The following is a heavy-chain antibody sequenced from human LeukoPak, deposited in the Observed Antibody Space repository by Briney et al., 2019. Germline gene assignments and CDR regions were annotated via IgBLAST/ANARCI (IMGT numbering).Heavy chain of an antibody. CDR2: IWYDGSNK. CDR1: GFTFSSYG. Sequence: GGSLRLSCAASGFTFSSYGMHWVRQAPGKGLEWVAVIWYDGSNKYYADSVKGRFTISRDNSRNTLYLQMNSLRTEDTAVYYCARDFNYYDSSGYYRHFDYWGQGTLVTVSS. J-gene: IGHJ4*02. V-gene: IGHV3-33*01. D-gene: IGHD3-22*01. CDR3: ARDFNYYDSSGYYRHFDY.